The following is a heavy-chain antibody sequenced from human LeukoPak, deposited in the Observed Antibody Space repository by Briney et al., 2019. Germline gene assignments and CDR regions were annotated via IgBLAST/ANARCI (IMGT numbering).Heavy chain of an antibody. D-gene: IGHD3/OR15-3a*01. Sequence: GGSLRLSCAASGLTFSSYAMSWVRQAPGKGLEWVSAISGSGGSTYYADSVKGRFTISRDNSKNTLYLQMNSLRAEDTAVYYCAKKAGLYYYYYGMDVWGKGTTVTVSS. CDR3: AKKAGLYYYYYGMDV. CDR2: ISGSGGST. J-gene: IGHJ6*04. CDR1: GLTFSSYA. V-gene: IGHV3-23*01.